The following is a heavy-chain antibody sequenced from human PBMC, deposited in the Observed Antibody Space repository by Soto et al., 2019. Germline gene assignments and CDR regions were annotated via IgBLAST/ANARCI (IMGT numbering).Heavy chain of an antibody. Sequence: ASVKVACKASGYTLTSYGINWVRQDPRQGLEWMGWISAYSGNTNNAQKLQGMVTMTTDTSTSAADMELMSLRSDDTAAYYCPTAPPFRANWASMHYSYHNGMNVCRQGPTVTASS. V-gene: IGHV1-18*04. CDR2: ISAYSGNT. CDR3: PTAPPFRANWASMHYSYHNGMNV. J-gene: IGHJ6*02. CDR1: GYTLTSYG. D-gene: IGHD1-1*01.